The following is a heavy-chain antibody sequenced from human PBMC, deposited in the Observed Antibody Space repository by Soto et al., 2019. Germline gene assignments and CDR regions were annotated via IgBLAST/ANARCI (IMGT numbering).Heavy chain of an antibody. J-gene: IGHJ4*02. CDR2: IYQRGST. V-gene: IGHV4-4*02. Sequence: QVQLQESGPGLVKPSGTLSLTCAVSGGSISSTYWWTWVRQPPGKGLEWIGEIYQRGSTNYNPSLKSRVTGSVDKSKNQCSLNLSSVTAADTAVYYCARTNYYDSSGYLDYWGQGTLVTVSS. CDR3: ARTNYYDSSGYLDY. CDR1: GGSISSTYW. D-gene: IGHD3-22*01.